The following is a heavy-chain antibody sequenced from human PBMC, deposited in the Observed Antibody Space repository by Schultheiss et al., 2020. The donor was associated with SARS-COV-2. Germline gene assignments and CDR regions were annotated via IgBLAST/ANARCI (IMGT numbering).Heavy chain of an antibody. V-gene: IGHV1-2*04. D-gene: IGHD6-13*01. CDR1: GYTFSDYY. CDR2: INPNTGAA. CDR3: ARAPGRIADTAFQWHFDL. J-gene: IGHJ2*01. Sequence: GESLKISCKASGYTFSDYYLHWVRQAPGQAPGQGLEWMGWINPNTGAARCSQKFQDWVSMTRDTSISTAYMELSRLRSDDTAIYYYARAPGRIADTAFQWHFDLWGRGTLVTVSS.